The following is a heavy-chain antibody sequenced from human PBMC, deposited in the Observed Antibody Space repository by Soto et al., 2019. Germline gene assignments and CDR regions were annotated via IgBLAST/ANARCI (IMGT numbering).Heavy chain of an antibody. CDR1: GFTFNTFG. J-gene: IGHJ4*02. CDR3: AKSPNFYCSSYHCYKYYFDY. Sequence: GGSLRLSCAASGFTFNTFGMHWVRHAPGKGLEWVAVISYDGSDKYYSDSVRGRFTISRDNSMNTLYLQMNSLRTEDTAVYYCAKSPNFYCSSYHCYKYYFDYWDQGTLVTVSS. V-gene: IGHV3-30*18. D-gene: IGHD2-2*01. CDR2: ISYDGSDK.